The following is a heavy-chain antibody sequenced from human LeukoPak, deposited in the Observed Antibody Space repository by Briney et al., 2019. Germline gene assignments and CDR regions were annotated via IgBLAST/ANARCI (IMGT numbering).Heavy chain of an antibody. V-gene: IGHV3-7*01. CDR3: ARNFGWGQLDY. D-gene: IGHD3-16*01. J-gene: IGHJ4*02. CDR1: GFNFGGFW. CDR2: INGDGSVK. Sequence: GGSLRLSCAASGFNFGGFWMNWVRQAPGKGLEWVANINGDGSVKNYGASVRGRFTISRDNSKNSLYLQMNSLRADDTAVYYCARNFGWGQLDYWGQGTLVAVSS.